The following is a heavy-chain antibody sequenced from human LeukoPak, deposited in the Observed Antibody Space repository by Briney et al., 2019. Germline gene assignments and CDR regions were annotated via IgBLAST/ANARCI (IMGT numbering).Heavy chain of an antibody. CDR1: GYSISSGYY. D-gene: IGHD3-22*01. J-gene: IGHJ4*02. CDR3: ARDSSVGSSGYYYRDY. V-gene: IGHV4-38-2*02. CDR2: IYHSGST. Sequence: PSETLSLTCTVSGYSISSGYYWGWVRQPPGKGLEWIGSIYHSGSTYYNPSLKSRVTISVDTSKNQFSLKLSSVTAADTAVYYCARDSSVGSSGYYYRDYWGQGTLVTVSS.